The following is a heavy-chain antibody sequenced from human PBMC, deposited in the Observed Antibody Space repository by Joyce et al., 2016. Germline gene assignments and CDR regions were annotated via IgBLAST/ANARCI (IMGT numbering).Heavy chain of an antibody. V-gene: IGHV3-30-3*01. CDR2: ISSDGGSE. CDR3: ARDGDFAVVDIDF. D-gene: IGHD3-3*01. CDR1: GFTFNTYT. Sequence: QVQLVESGGGVVQPGRSLRLSCAASGFTFNTYTMHWVRQAPGKGLEWVAVISSDGGSEQYANSVKGRFTISRDNSGNKLYLQMNSLRPEDTAVYYCARDGDFAVVDIDFWGQGTLVTVSS. J-gene: IGHJ4*02.